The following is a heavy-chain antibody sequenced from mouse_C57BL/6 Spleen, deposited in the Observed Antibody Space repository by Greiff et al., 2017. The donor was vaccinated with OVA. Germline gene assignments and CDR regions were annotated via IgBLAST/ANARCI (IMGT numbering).Heavy chain of an antibody. J-gene: IGHJ1*03. D-gene: IGHD2-4*01. V-gene: IGHV5-4*01. CDR3: ARGYDYDGHWYFDV. CDR2: ISDGGSYT. Sequence: EVQGVESGGGLVKPGGSLKLSCAASGFTFSSYAMSWVRQTPEKRLEWVATISDGGSYTYYPDNVKGRFTISRDNAKNNLYLQMSHLKSEDTAMYYCARGYDYDGHWYFDVWGTGTTVTVSS. CDR1: GFTFSSYA.